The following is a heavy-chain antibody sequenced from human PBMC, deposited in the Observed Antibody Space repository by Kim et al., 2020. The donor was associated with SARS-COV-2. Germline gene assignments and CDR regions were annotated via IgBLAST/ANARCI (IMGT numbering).Heavy chain of an antibody. CDR2: INHSGST. Sequence: SETLSLTCAVYGGSFSGYYWSWIRQPPGKGLEWIGEINHSGSTNYNPSLKSRVTISVDTSKNQFSLKLSSVTAADTAVYYCARGSPKGLVFLRSNPPPFFDYWGQGTLVTVSS. V-gene: IGHV4-34*01. D-gene: IGHD2-8*01. J-gene: IGHJ4*02. CDR1: GGSFSGYY. CDR3: ARGSPKGLVFLRSNPPPFFDY.